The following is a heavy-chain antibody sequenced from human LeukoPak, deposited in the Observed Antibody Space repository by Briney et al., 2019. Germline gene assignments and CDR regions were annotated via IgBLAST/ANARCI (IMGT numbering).Heavy chain of an antibody. J-gene: IGHJ6*02. CDR2: IIPILGIA. CDR3: RGGESGDYYYGMDV. Sequence: SVKVSCKASGYTFTSYAISWVRQAPGQGLEWMGRIIPILGIANYAQKFQGRVTITADKSTSTAYMELSSLRSEDTAVYYCRGGESGDYYYGMDVWGQGTTVTVSS. V-gene: IGHV1-69*04. CDR1: GYTFTSYA. D-gene: IGHD3-10*01.